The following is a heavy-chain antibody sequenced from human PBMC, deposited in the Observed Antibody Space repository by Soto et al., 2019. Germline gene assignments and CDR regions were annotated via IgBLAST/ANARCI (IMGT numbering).Heavy chain of an antibody. D-gene: IGHD3-3*01. Sequence: PGGSLRLSCAASGFTFSSYDMHWVRQSTGKGLEWVSAIGTAGDTYYPGSVKGRFTISRENAKNSLYLQMNSLRAGDTVVYYCARGYGGGYYRADAFDIWGQGTMVTVSS. CDR2: IGTAGDT. CDR3: ARGYGGGYYRADAFDI. V-gene: IGHV3-13*01. J-gene: IGHJ3*02. CDR1: GFTFSSYD.